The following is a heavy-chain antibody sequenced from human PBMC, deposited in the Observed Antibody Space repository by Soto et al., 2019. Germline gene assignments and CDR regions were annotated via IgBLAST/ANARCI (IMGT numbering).Heavy chain of an antibody. J-gene: IGHJ4*02. D-gene: IGHD2-2*01. Sequence: ASVKGACQASGYTFTSYGISWVRQAPGQGLEWMGWISAYNGNTNYAQKLQGRVTMTTDTSTSTAYMELRSLRSDDTAVYYCARAGRECSSTSCHPIHFDYWGQGTRVTVSS. V-gene: IGHV1-18*01. CDR1: GYTFTSYG. CDR3: ARAGRECSSTSCHPIHFDY. CDR2: ISAYNGNT.